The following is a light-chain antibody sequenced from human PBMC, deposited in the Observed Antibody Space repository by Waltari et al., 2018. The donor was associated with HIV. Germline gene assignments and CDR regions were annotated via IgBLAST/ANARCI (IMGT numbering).Light chain of an antibody. CDR3: QQLNSYPLT. Sequence: DIQLTQYPSFLSASVGDRVNITCRASQDISSNLAWYQRKPGNAPKLVIYASSTLQSGVPSRFSGSGSGTEFTLTISSLQPEDFATYYCQQLNSYPLTFGGGTKVEIK. J-gene: IGKJ4*01. CDR2: ASS. CDR1: QDISSN. V-gene: IGKV1-9*01.